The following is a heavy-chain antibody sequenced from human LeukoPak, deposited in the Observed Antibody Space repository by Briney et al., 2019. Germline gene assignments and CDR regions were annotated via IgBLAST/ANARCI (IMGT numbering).Heavy chain of an antibody. Sequence: ASVKVSCKVSGYTLTELSMHWVRQAPGKGLGWMGGFDPEDGETIYAQKFQGRVTMTEDTSTDTAYMELSSLRSEDTAVYYCATLRVTMVRGVITYYYGMDVWGKGTTVTVSS. CDR2: FDPEDGET. V-gene: IGHV1-24*01. CDR1: GYTLTELS. J-gene: IGHJ6*04. D-gene: IGHD3-10*01. CDR3: ATLRVTMVRGVITYYYGMDV.